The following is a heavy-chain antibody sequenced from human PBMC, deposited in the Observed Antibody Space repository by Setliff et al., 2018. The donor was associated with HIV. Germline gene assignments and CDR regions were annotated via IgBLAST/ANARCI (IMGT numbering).Heavy chain of an antibody. J-gene: IGHJ4*02. Sequence: PSETLSLTCDVSGFSISSRYYWGWIRQSPGKGLEWIGNIYHTGSSYYNPSLNDRATISLDTSKNQFSLKLNSVTAADTAVYYRARDVLDLVISVYGFWGQGIPVTVSS. CDR1: GFSISSRYY. CDR3: ARDVLDLVISVYGF. V-gene: IGHV4-38-2*02. CDR2: IYHTGSS. D-gene: IGHD3-22*01.